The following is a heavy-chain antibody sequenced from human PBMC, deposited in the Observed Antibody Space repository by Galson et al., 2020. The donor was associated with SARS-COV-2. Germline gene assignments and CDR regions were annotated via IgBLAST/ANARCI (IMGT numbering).Heavy chain of an antibody. CDR1: GFTFSSYG. Sequence: GESLKISCAASGFTFSSYGMHWVRQAPGKGLAWVAVIWYDGSNKYYADSVKGRFTISRDNSKNTLYLQMNSLRAEDTAVYYCAGTASYYYGMDVWGQGTTVTVSS. CDR2: IWYDGSNK. CDR3: AGTASYYYGMDV. V-gene: IGHV3-33*01. D-gene: IGHD5-18*01. J-gene: IGHJ6*02.